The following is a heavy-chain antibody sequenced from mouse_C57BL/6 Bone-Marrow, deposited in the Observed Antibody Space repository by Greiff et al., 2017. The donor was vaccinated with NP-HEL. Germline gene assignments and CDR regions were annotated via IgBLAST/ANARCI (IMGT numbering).Heavy chain of an antibody. Sequence: VQLQQPGAELVKPGASVKLSCKASGYTFTSYWMHWVKQRPGRGLEWIGRIDPNSGGTKYNEKFKSKATLTVDKPSSTAYMQLSSLTSEDSAVYCCAGEGITTVVAHWCFGVWGTGATVTVSS. CDR2: IDPNSGGT. CDR1: GYTFTSYW. V-gene: IGHV1-72*01. J-gene: IGHJ1*03. D-gene: IGHD1-1*01. CDR3: AGEGITTVVAHWCFGV.